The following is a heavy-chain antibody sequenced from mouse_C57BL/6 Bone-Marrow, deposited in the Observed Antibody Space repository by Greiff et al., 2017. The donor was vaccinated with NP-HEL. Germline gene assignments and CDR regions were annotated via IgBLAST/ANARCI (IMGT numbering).Heavy chain of an antibody. CDR2: IYPGNSDT. CDR3: TRNYGSSYLSWFAY. CDR1: GYTFTSYW. V-gene: IGHV1-5*01. Sequence: EVQLQQSGTVLARPGASVKMSCKTSGYTFTSYWMHWVKQRPGQGLEWIGAIYPGNSDTSYNQKFKGKAKLTAVTSASTAYMELSSLTNEDSAVYYCTRNYGSSYLSWFAYWGQGTLVTVSA. J-gene: IGHJ3*01. D-gene: IGHD1-1*01.